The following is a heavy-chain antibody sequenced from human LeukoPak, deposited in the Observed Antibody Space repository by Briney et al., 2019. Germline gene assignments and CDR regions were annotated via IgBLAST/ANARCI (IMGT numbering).Heavy chain of an antibody. J-gene: IGHJ4*02. Sequence: PGGSLRLSCAASGFTFSSYAMHWVRQAPGKGLKWVAVISYDGSNKYYADSVKGRFTISRDNSKNTLYLQMNSLRAEDTAVYYCARATGYSSGWYSTALDYWGQGTLVTVSS. CDR2: ISYDGSNK. CDR3: ARATGYSSGWYSTALDY. D-gene: IGHD6-19*01. V-gene: IGHV3-30-3*01. CDR1: GFTFSSYA.